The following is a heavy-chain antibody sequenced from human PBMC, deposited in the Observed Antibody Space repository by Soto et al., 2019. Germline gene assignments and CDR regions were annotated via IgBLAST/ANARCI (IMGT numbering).Heavy chain of an antibody. CDR3: ATDREQELPRVYYFDS. Sequence: GGSLRLSCAASGFTFRSYAMHWVRQAPGKGLDWVSGLSGSGGSIYYADSVKGRFTISRDNSKNTVYLQMNNLRAEDSALYYCATDREQELPRVYYFDSWGQGTLVTVSS. J-gene: IGHJ4*02. V-gene: IGHV3-23*01. CDR2: LSGSGGSI. CDR1: GFTFRSYA. D-gene: IGHD1-7*01.